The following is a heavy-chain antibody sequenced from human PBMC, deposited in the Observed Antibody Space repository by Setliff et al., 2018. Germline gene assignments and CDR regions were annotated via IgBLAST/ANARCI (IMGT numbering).Heavy chain of an antibody. V-gene: IGHV3-33*08. CDR3: ARTCSGSGCYAGLES. CDR2: IWDDGGNK. D-gene: IGHD2-15*01. Sequence: GGSLRLSCAASGFTFSSYRMHWVRQAPGKGLEWVAVIWDDGGNKSHADSVKGRFTISRDNSKNTLYLQMNSLRPEDTAVYYCARTCSGSGCYAGLESWGQGTPVTVSS. CDR1: GFTFSSYR. J-gene: IGHJ4*02.